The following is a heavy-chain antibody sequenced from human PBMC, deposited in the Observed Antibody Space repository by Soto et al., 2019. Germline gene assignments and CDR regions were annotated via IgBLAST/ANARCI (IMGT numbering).Heavy chain of an antibody. CDR2: IYSGGST. CDR3: VKGFNIDYNSGWLQYDY. D-gene: IGHD6-19*01. J-gene: IGHJ4*02. V-gene: IGHV3-53*05. CDR1: GFSVSSNY. Sequence: GGSLRLSCAVSGFSVSSNYMSWVRQAPEKGLEWVSIIYSGGSTYYANSVRGRFTISRDNSKNTLYLQMNSLRVEDTALYYCVKGFNIDYNSGWLQYDYWGQGTVVTVSS.